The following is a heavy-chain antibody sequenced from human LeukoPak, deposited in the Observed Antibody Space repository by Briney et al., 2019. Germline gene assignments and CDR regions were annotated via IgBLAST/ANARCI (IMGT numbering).Heavy chain of an antibody. J-gene: IGHJ4*02. CDR2: IYSGGST. V-gene: IGHV3-53*01. CDR3: ASLGDYYDSSGYYY. CDR1: GFTVSSNY. D-gene: IGHD3-22*01. Sequence: PGGSLRLSCAASGFTVSSNYMSWVRQAPGKGLEWVSVIYSGGSTYYADSVKGRFTISRDNFKNTLYLQMNSLRAEVTAVYYCASLGDYYDSSGYYYWGQGTLVTVSS.